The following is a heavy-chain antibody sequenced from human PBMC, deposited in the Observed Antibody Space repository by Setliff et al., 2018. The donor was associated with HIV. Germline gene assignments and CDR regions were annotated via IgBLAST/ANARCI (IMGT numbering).Heavy chain of an antibody. Sequence: SCSVPSGSISVYYWSWVRQPPGRGLEWIGYVSYSGSTGYNPTLNSRVTMSVDTSRDQFSLKLSSVTAADTAVYYCARARGRAQLSYYFDYWGQGRLVTVS. V-gene: IGHV4-59*01. CDR3: ARARGRAQLSYYFDY. J-gene: IGHJ4*02. D-gene: IGHD2-2*01. CDR2: VSYSGST. CDR1: SGSISVYY.